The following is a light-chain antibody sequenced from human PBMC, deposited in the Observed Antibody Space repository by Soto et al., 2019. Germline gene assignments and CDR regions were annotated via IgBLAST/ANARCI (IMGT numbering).Light chain of an antibody. CDR1: QSVSSN. CDR2: GAS. J-gene: IGKJ1*01. CDR3: QQYNNWPRT. V-gene: IGKV3-15*01. Sequence: EIVMTQPPAPLSVSPGERATLSCRASQSVSSNLAWYQQKPGQAPRLLIYGASTRATGIPARFSGSGSGTELPLTISSLQYEDFAIYYCQQYNNWPRTFGQGTKVEIK.